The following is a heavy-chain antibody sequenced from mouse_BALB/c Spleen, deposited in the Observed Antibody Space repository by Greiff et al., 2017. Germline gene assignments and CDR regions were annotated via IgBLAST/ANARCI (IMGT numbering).Heavy chain of an antibody. D-gene: IGHD1-1*01. CDR1: GFTFTDYY. CDR3: ARDRGTTVVCDY. CDR2: IRNKANGYTT. Sequence: EVKLEESGGGLVQPGGSLRLSCATSGFTFTDYYMSWVRQPPGKALEWLGFIRNKANGYTTEYSASVKGRFTISRDNSQSILYLQMNTLRAEDSATYYGARDRGTTVVCDYWGQGTTLTVSS. V-gene: IGHV7-3*02. J-gene: IGHJ2*01.